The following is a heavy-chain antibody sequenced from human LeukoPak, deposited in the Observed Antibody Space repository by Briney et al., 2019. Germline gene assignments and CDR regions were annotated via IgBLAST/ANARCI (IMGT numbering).Heavy chain of an antibody. Sequence: GGSLRLSCAASGFTFSSYNMNWVRQAPGKGLEWISYISGSSSIIFYADSVKGRFTISRDNAKNSLYLQMNSLRAEDTAVYYCARDWAGGLFDYWGQGTLGTVSS. CDR2: ISGSSSII. D-gene: IGHD3-16*01. V-gene: IGHV3-48*01. CDR1: GFTFSSYN. J-gene: IGHJ4*02. CDR3: ARDWAGGLFDY.